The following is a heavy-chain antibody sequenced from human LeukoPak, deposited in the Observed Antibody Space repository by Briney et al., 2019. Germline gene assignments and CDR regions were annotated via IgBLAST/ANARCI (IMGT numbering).Heavy chain of an antibody. D-gene: IGHD3-22*01. J-gene: IGHJ5*02. CDR1: GYTFTSYD. Sequence: ASVKVSCKASGYTFTSYDINWVGQATGQGLEWMGWMNPNSCNTRYAQKFQGRVTMTRNTSISTAYMGLSSLRSEDTAVYYCARGSHYYDSSGPSAAWGQGTLVTVSS. V-gene: IGHV1-8*01. CDR2: MNPNSCNT. CDR3: ARGSHYYDSSGPSAA.